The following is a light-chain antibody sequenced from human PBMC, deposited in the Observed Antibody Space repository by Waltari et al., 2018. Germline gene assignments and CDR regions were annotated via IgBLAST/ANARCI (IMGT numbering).Light chain of an antibody. CDR2: LGS. V-gene: IGKV2-28*01. CDR3: MQALQTPKT. CDR1: QSLRHSNGYNY. Sequence: DIVMTQSPLSLPVTPGEPASIPCRSSQSLRHSNGYNYLDWYLQKPGQSPQLLIYLGSNRASGVPDRFSGSGSGTDFTLKISRVEAEDVGVYYCMQALQTPKTFGQGTKVEIK. J-gene: IGKJ1*01.